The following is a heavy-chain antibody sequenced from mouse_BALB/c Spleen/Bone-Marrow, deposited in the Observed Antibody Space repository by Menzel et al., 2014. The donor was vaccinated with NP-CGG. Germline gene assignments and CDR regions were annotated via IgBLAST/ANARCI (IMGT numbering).Heavy chain of an antibody. CDR1: GFNIKDTH. CDR2: IDPANGNT. Sequence: EVKLMESGAELVKPGASVKLSCTPSGFNIKDTHMHRVKQRPEQGLEWIGRIDPANGNTKYDPNFQGKATITADTSSNTAYLQLSSLKSEDTAVYYCARDYANTAWFASWGQGTLVTVS. D-gene: IGHD1-1*01. J-gene: IGHJ3*01. V-gene: IGHV14-3*02. CDR3: ARDYANTAWFAS.